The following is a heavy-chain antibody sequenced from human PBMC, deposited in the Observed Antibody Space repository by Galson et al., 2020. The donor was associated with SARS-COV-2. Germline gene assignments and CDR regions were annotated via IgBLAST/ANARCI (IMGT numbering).Heavy chain of an antibody. CDR1: GFSFSGFA. CDR3: TSLQI. Sequence: GGSLRLSCVASGFSFSGFAVHWVRQASGKGLEWVGRIRSKTNSYATAYAASVKGRFTVSRDDSKNTAYLQMNSLKTEDTAVYYCTSLQIWGQGTMVTVSS. CDR2: IRSKTNSYAT. J-gene: IGHJ3*02. V-gene: IGHV3-73*01.